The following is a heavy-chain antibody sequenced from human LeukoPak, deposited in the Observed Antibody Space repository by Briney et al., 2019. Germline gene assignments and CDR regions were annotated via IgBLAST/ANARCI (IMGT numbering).Heavy chain of an antibody. J-gene: IGHJ4*02. CDR1: GFTFSSYW. CDR2: IKPDGSEK. Sequence: GGSLRLSCAASGFTFSSYWMTWVRQAPGKGLEWVAYIKPDGSEKYYVDSVKGRFTISRDNAKNSPYLQMNSLRAEDTAVYYCARDRFCTSASCYKDYWGQGTLVTISS. CDR3: ARDRFCTSASCYKDY. V-gene: IGHV3-7*01. D-gene: IGHD2-2*02.